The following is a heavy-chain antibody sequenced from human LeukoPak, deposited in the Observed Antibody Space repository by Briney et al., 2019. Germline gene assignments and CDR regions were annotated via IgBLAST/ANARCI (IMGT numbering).Heavy chain of an antibody. J-gene: IGHJ4*02. V-gene: IGHV1-46*01. CDR1: GYTFTSYD. CDR3: ARSRSYYGSGSYYKLGLNY. D-gene: IGHD3-10*01. CDR2: INPSGGST. Sequence: ASVKVSCKASGYTFTSYDINWVRQATGQGLAWMGIINPSGGSTSYAQKFQGRVTMTRDTSTSTVYMELSSLRSEDTAVYYCARSRSYYGSGSYYKLGLNYWGQGTLVTVSS.